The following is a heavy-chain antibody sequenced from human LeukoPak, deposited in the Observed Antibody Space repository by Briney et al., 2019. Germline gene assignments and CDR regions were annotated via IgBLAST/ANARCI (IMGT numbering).Heavy chain of an antibody. J-gene: IGHJ4*02. Sequence: PGGSLRLSCAASGFTFSSYSMDWVRQAPGKGLEWVSTISSSSSYIYYADSVKGRFTIARDNAKNSLYLQMNSLRAEDTAVYYCVKFGRYDFWSGYYSEGGQGTLVTVSS. CDR1: GFTFSSYS. D-gene: IGHD3-3*01. CDR2: ISSSSSYI. V-gene: IGHV3-21*04. CDR3: VKFGRYDFWSGYYSE.